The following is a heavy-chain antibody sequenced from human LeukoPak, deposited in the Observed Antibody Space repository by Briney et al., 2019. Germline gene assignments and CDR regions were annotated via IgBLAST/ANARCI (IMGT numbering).Heavy chain of an antibody. CDR1: GYTFTSYG. CDR2: ISAYNGNT. V-gene: IGHV1-18*01. D-gene: IGHD3-10*01. CDR3: ATTMVRGVFNWFDP. J-gene: IGHJ5*02. Sequence: GASVKVSCKASGYTFTSYGISWVRQAPGQGLEWMGWISAYNGNTNYAQKLQGRVTMTTDASTSTAYMELRSLRSDDTAVYYCATTMVRGVFNWFDPWGQGILVTVSS.